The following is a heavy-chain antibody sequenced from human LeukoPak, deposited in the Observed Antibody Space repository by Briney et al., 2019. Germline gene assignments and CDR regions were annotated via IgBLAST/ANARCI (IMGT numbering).Heavy chain of an antibody. V-gene: IGHV4-39*07. D-gene: IGHD5-18*01. CDR3: ARGYSYGGVDY. J-gene: IGHJ4*02. CDR1: GGSISSSSYY. Sequence: SETLSLTCTVSGGSISSSSYYWGWIRQPPGKGLEWIGSIYYSGSTYYNPSLKSRVTISVDRSKNQFSLKLSSVTAADTAVYYCARGYSYGGVDYWGQGTLVTVSS. CDR2: IYYSGST.